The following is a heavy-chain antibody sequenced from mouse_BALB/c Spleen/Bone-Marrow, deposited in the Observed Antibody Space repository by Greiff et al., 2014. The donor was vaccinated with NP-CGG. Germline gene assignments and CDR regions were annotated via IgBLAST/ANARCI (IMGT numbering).Heavy chain of an antibody. Sequence: EVQVVESGGALVKPGGSLKLSCAASGFTFSSYGMSWVRQTPDKRLEWVATISSGDGYTYYPDSVKGRFTISRDNAKNTLYLQMSSLTSEDSAVYYCARQRGGGYYGFFAYWGQGTLVTVSA. CDR1: GFTFSSYG. D-gene: IGHD1-1*01. V-gene: IGHV5-6*01. CDR2: ISSGDGYT. CDR3: ARQRGGGYYGFFAY. J-gene: IGHJ3*01.